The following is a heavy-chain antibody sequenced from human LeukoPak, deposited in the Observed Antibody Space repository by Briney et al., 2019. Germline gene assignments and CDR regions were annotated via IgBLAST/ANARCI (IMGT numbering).Heavy chain of an antibody. CDR1: GFTFSSYA. CDR2: ISGSGGST. J-gene: IGHJ4*02. D-gene: IGHD2-15*01. Sequence: PGGSLRLSCAASGFTFSSYAMSWVRQAPGKGLEWVSAISGSGGSTYFADSVRGWFTISRDISKNTLYLQMNSLRAEDTARYYCAKATLGSCSGARCYPFDYWGQGTLVNVSS. CDR3: AKATLGSCSGARCYPFDY. V-gene: IGHV3-23*01.